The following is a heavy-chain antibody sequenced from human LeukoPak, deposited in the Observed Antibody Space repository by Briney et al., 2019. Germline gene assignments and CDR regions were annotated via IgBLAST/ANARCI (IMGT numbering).Heavy chain of an antibody. CDR1: GFTFSSYA. V-gene: IGHV3-23*01. J-gene: IGHJ6*03. CDR2: ISGSGGST. CDR3: AKLYCSSTSCSTYYYYYYMDV. D-gene: IGHD2-2*01. Sequence: GGSLRLSCAASGFTFSSYAMSWVRQAPGKGLEWVSAISGSGGSTYYADSVKGRFTISRDNSKSTLYLQMNSLRAEDTAVYYCAKLYCSSTSCSTYYYYYYMDVWGKGTTVTVSS.